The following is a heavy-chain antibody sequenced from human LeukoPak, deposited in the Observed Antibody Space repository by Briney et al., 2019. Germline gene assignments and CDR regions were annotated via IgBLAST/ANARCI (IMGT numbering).Heavy chain of an antibody. J-gene: IGHJ4*02. CDR3: ASYSSSTWYGLDY. CDR2: IYTSGST. D-gene: IGHD6-13*01. CDR1: SGSISSYY. V-gene: IGHV4-4*07. Sequence: SETLSLTCTVSSGSISSYYWSWIRQPAGKGLEWIGRIYTSGSTDYNLSLKSRVTMSVDTSKNQFSLKLSSVTAADTAVYYCASYSSSTWYGLDYWGQGTLVTVSS.